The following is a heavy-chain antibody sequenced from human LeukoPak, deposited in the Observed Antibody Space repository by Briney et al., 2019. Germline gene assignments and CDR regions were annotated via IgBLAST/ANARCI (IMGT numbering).Heavy chain of an antibody. D-gene: IGHD3-10*01. CDR2: IYSGGST. Sequence: PGGSLRLSCAASGFTVSSNYMSWVRQAPGKGLEWVSVIYSGGSTYYADSVKGRFTISRDNSKNTLYIQMNSRGSEDTGVYYCARRLGGFWGQGTLVTVSS. V-gene: IGHV3-53*01. CDR3: ARRLGGF. J-gene: IGHJ4*02. CDR1: GFTVSSNY.